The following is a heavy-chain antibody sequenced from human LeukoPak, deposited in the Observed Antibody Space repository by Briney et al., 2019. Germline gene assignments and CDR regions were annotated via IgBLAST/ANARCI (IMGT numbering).Heavy chain of an antibody. J-gene: IGHJ4*02. D-gene: IGHD5-12*01. CDR3: ARGRARSFDY. V-gene: IGHV3-53*01. CDR2: IYTGGST. Sequence: GGSLRLSCAASGFTVSTNYMSWVRQAPGKGLEWVSVIYTGGSTYYADSVKGRFTISRDNSKNTLYLQMNSLRADDTAVYYCARGRARSFDYWGQGTPVTVSS. CDR1: GFTVSTNY.